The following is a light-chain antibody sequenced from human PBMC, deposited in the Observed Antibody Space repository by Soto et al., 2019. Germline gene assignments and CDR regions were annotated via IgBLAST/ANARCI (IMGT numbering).Light chain of an antibody. Sequence: EIVMTQSPATLSLSPGERATLSCRASQSVSSKLPWYQQKPGQAPRLLIYGASSRATGITARFSGSGSGTDFTIPISSLEPADFAVYYCKQYGSSPFTFGPGTKVDIK. CDR2: GAS. V-gene: IGKV3-20*01. CDR3: KQYGSSPFT. CDR1: QSVSSK. J-gene: IGKJ3*01.